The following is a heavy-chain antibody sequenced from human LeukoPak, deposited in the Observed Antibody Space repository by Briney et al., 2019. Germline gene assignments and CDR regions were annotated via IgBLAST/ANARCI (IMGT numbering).Heavy chain of an antibody. Sequence: GSLRLSCAASGFTFSSYNMNWVRQAPGKGLEWVACISEGGNYIYYADSMKGRFTISRDNAKNSLYLEMNSLRVEDTAVYHCVRDSDTYGDHTTRRFDSWGQGTLVTVSS. CDR1: GFTFSSYN. CDR3: VRDSDTYGDHTTRRFDS. V-gene: IGHV3-21*01. D-gene: IGHD4-17*01. J-gene: IGHJ4*02. CDR2: ISEGGNYI.